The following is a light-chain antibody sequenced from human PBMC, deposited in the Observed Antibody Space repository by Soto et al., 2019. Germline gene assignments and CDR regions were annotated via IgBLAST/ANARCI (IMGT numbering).Light chain of an antibody. CDR2: AAS. CDR1: QSISSY. Sequence: DIQMTQSPSSLSASVGDRVTITCRASQSISSYLNWYQQKPGKAPKLLIYAASSLQSGVPSRFSGSGSGTDFTLTISILQPEDFATYYCQQSYSNPPVTLGQATRLEIK. J-gene: IGKJ5*01. V-gene: IGKV1-39*01. CDR3: QQSYSNPPVT.